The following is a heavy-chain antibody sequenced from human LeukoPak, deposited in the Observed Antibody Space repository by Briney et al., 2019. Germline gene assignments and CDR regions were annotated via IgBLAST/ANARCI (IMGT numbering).Heavy chain of an antibody. J-gene: IGHJ4*02. CDR1: GITFSSYW. D-gene: IGHD3-22*01. CDR2: IKPDGTEQ. Sequence: PGGSLRLSCSASGITFSSYWMSWVRQAPGKGLGWVANIKPDGTEQFYVDSLRGRFIISRDNARNSLYLQMNSLRVEDTALYYCARDSNSGYHPNWGQGTLVTVSS. V-gene: IGHV3-7*01. CDR3: ARDSNSGYHPN.